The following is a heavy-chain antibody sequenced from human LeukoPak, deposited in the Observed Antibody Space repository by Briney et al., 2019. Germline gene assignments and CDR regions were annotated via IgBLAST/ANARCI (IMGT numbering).Heavy chain of an antibody. V-gene: IGHV3-11*04. CDR3: ARDNWNYVFLIDY. CDR1: RFTFSDHY. J-gene: IGHJ4*02. CDR2: ISSSSSTI. Sequence: GGSLRLSCAASRFTFSDHYMDWVRQAPGKGLEWVSYISSSSSTIYYADSVKGRFTISRDNAKNSLYLQMNSLRDEDTAVYYCARDNWNYVFLIDYWGQGTLVTVSS. D-gene: IGHD1-7*01.